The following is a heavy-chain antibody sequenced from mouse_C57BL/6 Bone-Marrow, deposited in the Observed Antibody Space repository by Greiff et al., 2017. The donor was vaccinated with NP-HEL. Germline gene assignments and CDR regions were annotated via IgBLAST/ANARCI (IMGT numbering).Heavy chain of an antibody. CDR2: INPNNGGT. D-gene: IGHD2-14*01. CDR3: AIDYRGWFAC. CDR1: GYTFTDYN. Sequence: VQLQQSGPELVKPGASVKMSCKASGYTFTDYNMHWVKQSPGKSLEWIGYINPNNGGTSYNQKFKGKATLTVNKSSSTAYMELRSLTSEESAVYYCAIDYRGWFACWGQGTLVTVSA. V-gene: IGHV1-22*01. J-gene: IGHJ3*01.